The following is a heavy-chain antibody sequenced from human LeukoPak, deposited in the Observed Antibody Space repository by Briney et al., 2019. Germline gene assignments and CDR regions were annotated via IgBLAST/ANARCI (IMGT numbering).Heavy chain of an antibody. J-gene: IGHJ4*02. D-gene: IGHD5-12*01. CDR2: MYYDGRT. V-gene: IGHV4-59*01. Sequence: SETLSLTCIVSSGSFTSSYWSWFRQPPGKGLEWIGYMYYDGRTNYNPSLKSRVTISIDTSKNQFSLKLTSVTTADTAVYYCTRGTGWLMTDWGQGTLVTVSS. CDR1: SGSFTSSY. CDR3: TRGTGWLMTD.